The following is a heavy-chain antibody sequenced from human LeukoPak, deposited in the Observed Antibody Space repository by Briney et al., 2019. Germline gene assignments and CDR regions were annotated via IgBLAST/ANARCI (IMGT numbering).Heavy chain of an antibody. CDR3: ARVEIVVVPAARYYYYYMDV. V-gene: IGHV4-59*12. CDR1: GGSISSYY. Sequence: SETLSLTCTVSGGSISSYYWSWIRQPPGKGLEWIRYIYYSGSTNYNPSLKSRVTISVDTSKNQFSLKLSSVTAADTAVYYCARVEIVVVPAARYYYYYMDVWGKGTTVTVSS. D-gene: IGHD2-2*01. CDR2: IYYSGST. J-gene: IGHJ6*03.